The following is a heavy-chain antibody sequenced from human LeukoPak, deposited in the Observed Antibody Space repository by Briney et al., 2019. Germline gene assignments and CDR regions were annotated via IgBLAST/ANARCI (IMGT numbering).Heavy chain of an antibody. CDR2: ISGSGGST. D-gene: IGHD3-3*01. CDR1: GFTFSSYA. CDR3: AKANYDFWSGYLFPFDY. Sequence: GGSLRLSCAASGFTFSSYAMSWVRQAPGKGLEWVSAISGSGGSTYYADSVKGRFTISRDNSKNTLYLQMNSQRAEDTAVYYCAKANYDFWSGYLFPFDYWGQGTLVTVSS. J-gene: IGHJ4*02. V-gene: IGHV3-23*01.